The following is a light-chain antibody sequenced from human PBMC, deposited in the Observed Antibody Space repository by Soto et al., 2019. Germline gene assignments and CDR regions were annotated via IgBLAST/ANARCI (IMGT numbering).Light chain of an antibody. CDR2: GAS. CDR1: QSVSSN. J-gene: IGKJ4*01. CDR3: QQYNNWPPT. V-gene: IGKV3-15*01. Sequence: EIVMTQSPATLSVSPGERATLSCRASQSVSSNLAWYRQKPCQAPRLLIYGASTRATGIPARFSGSGSGTEFTLTISSLQSEDFAVYYCQQYNNWPPTFGGGTKVEIK.